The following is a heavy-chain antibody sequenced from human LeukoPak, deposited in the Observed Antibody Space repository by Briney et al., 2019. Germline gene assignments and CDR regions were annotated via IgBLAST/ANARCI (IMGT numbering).Heavy chain of an antibody. Sequence: PGGSLRLSCAASGFTVRNKYMSWVRQAPGKGLEWVSVIYSGGSTYYADSVKGRFTISRDNSKNTLYLQMNSLRAEDTAVYFCATGERMVRGDGVDYWGQGTLVTVSS. CDR3: ATGERMVRGDGVDY. J-gene: IGHJ4*02. CDR2: IYSGGST. CDR1: GFTVRNKY. D-gene: IGHD3-10*01. V-gene: IGHV3-66*01.